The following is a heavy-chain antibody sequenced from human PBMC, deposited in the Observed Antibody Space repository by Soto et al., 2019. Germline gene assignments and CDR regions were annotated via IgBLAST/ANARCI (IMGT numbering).Heavy chain of an antibody. CDR3: TTGSVEGV. CDR2: IKTNTEGGTT. V-gene: IGHV3-15*07. D-gene: IGHD2-15*01. CDR1: GLTISNAW. Sequence: EVQLVESGGGFIYPGGSLRLSCAASGLTISNAWMNWVRQAPGKGLEWVGRIKTNTEGGTTDYAAAVKGRFTVSRDDSKNTLYLQMNSLKTEATSVYYCTTGSVEGVWGQWTTVTVSS. J-gene: IGHJ6*02.